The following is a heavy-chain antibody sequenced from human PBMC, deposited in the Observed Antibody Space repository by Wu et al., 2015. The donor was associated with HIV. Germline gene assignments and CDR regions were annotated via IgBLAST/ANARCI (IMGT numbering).Heavy chain of an antibody. J-gene: IGHJ6*03. CDR3: ARDFVLALAADYYYYYMDV. CDR1: GGTFSSYA. CDR2: IIPIFGTA. V-gene: IGHV1-69*12. Sequence: QVQLVQSGAEVKKPGSSVKVSCKASGGTFSSYAISWVRQAPGQGLEWMGGIIPIFGTANYAQKVPGAESRFTADESTSTAYMELSSLRSEDTAVYYCARDFVLALAADYYYYYMDVWGKGTTVTVSS. D-gene: IGHD6-19*01.